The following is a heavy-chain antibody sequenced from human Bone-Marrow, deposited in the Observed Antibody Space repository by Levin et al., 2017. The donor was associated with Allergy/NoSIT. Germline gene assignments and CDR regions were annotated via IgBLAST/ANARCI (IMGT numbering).Heavy chain of an antibody. Sequence: GGSLRLSCAASGFTVSSSCMTWVRQAPGKGLEWVSLIYSAGGTYYADSVKGRFIISRDNSKNTLYLQMNSLRVEDTAVYYCAREDYFDSSAYPNWGQGTLVTVSS. J-gene: IGHJ4*02. CDR2: IYSAGGT. CDR3: AREDYFDSSAYPN. CDR1: GFTVSSSC. D-gene: IGHD3-22*01. V-gene: IGHV3-53*01.